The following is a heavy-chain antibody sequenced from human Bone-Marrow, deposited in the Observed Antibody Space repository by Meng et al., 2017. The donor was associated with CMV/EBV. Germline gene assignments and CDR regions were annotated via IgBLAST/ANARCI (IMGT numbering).Heavy chain of an antibody. J-gene: IGHJ6*02. CDR1: GFTFSSYW. CDR2: IKQDGSEK. Sequence: GGPLRLSCAASGFTFSSYWMSWVRQAPGKGLEWVANIKQDGSEKYYVDSVKGRFTISRDNAKNTLYLQMNSLRAEDTAVYYCARVATYYYYGMDVWGQGNTVTVSS. V-gene: IGHV3-7*01. CDR3: ARVATYYYYGMDV. D-gene: IGHD5-12*01.